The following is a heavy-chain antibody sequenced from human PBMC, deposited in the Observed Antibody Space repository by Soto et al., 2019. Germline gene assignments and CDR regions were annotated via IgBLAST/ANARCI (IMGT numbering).Heavy chain of an antibody. D-gene: IGHD3-10*01. CDR3: PKDNGELLTSYYFDS. Sequence: PGGTLRLSCAASGFTFSSYGMHWVRQVPGKGLGWVSGIDWNSGVLGYVDSVKGRFTISRDNARKSLYLQMNGLRAEDTALYYCPKDNGELLTSYYFDSWGQGTMVTVYS. CDR2: IDWNSGVL. CDR1: GFTFSSYG. V-gene: IGHV3-9*01. J-gene: IGHJ4*02.